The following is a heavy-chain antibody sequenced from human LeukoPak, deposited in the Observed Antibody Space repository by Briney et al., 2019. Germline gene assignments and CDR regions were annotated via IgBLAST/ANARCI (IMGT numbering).Heavy chain of an antibody. CDR3: ARRGAANPDAFDI. V-gene: IGHV5-51*01. D-gene: IGHD4/OR15-4a*01. J-gene: IGHJ3*02. CDR2: IYPGDSDT. Sequence: GESLKISCQGSGYSFTSYWIGWVRQMPGKGLEWMGLIYPGDSDTRYGPSFQGQVTISADKSISTAYLQWSSLKASDTAMYYCARRGAANPDAFDIWGQRTMVTVSS. CDR1: GYSFTSYW.